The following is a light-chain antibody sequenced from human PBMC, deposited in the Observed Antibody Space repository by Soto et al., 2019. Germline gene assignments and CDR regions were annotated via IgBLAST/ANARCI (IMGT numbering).Light chain of an antibody. CDR1: QSVSTRY. CDR2: GVS. V-gene: IGKV3-20*01. CDR3: QQFGTSPLVT. J-gene: IGKJ3*01. Sequence: EIVLTQSPGTLSLSPGERATLSCRASQSVSTRYLAWYQQKPGLAPRLLIHGVSSRATGIPDRFSGSGSGTDFILTISRLEPEDFAVYYCQQFGTSPLVTFGPGTKVDIK.